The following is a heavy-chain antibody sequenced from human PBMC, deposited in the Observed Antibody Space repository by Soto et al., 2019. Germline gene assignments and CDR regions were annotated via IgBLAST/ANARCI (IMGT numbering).Heavy chain of an antibody. CDR1: GGSISSGGYY. CDR2: IYYSGST. V-gene: IGHV4-31*03. J-gene: IGHJ4*02. CDR3: ARDSYGSGSLLDY. Sequence: SETLSLTCTVSGGSISSGGYYRSWIRQHPGKGLEWIGYIYYSGSTYYNPSLKSRVTISVDTSKNQFSLKLSSVTAADTAVYYCARDSYGSGSLLDYWGQGTLVTVSS. D-gene: IGHD3-10*01.